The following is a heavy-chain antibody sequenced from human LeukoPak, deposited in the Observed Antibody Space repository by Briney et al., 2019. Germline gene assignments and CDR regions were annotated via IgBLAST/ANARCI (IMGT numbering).Heavy chain of an antibody. CDR3: ARAYYYDSSGSPAY. CDR2: ISYDGSNK. Sequence: PGRSLRLSCAASGFTFSSYAMHWVRQAPGKGLEWAAVISYDGSNKYYADSVKGRFTISRDNSKNTLYLQMNSLRAEDTAVYYCARAYYYDSSGSPAYWGQGTLVTVSS. V-gene: IGHV3-30*04. D-gene: IGHD3-22*01. CDR1: GFTFSSYA. J-gene: IGHJ4*02.